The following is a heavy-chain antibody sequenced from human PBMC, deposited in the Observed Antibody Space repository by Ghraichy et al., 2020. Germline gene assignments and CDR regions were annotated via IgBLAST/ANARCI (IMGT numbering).Heavy chain of an antibody. Sequence: GGSLRLSCAASGFTFSSYAMSWVRQAPGKGLEWVSAISGSGGSTYYADSVKGRFTISRDNSKNTLYLQMNSLRAEDTAVYYCAKYYSSSWYKNNYMDVWGKGTTVTVSS. J-gene: IGHJ6*03. CDR1: GFTFSSYA. CDR3: AKYYSSSWYKNNYMDV. CDR2: ISGSGGST. V-gene: IGHV3-23*01. D-gene: IGHD6-13*01.